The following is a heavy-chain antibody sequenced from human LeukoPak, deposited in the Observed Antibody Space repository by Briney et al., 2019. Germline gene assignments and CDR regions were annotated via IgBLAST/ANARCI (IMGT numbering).Heavy chain of an antibody. Sequence: ASVKVSCKASGYTFTSYAMHCVPDAPGQRLEGMGWINAGNGNTKYSQKFRGRVTITGDTSASTAYMELSSLRSEDAAVYCWAREGPNYYGSGTRAACFTWGERTMGSVSS. D-gene: IGHD3-10*01. CDR1: GYTFTSYA. J-gene: IGHJ3*01. V-gene: IGHV1-3*01. CDR2: INAGNGNT. CDR3: AREGPNYYGSGTRAACFT.